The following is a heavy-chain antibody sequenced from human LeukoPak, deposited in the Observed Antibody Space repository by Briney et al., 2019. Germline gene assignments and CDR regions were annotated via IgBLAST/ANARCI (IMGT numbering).Heavy chain of an antibody. CDR3: AAAYCGGDCYSDNHYYFMDL. Sequence: PGGPRSFSGPASGFSVSGNYMTWFRQSPGKGLEWVSAIYLTGTTHYADSVKGRFTIPRDNSKNALNLQMNSLRVEDTAVYYCAAAYCGGDCYSDNHYYFMDLWGRGTTVTVSS. CDR1: GFSVSGNY. V-gene: IGHV3-53*01. D-gene: IGHD2-21*02. CDR2: IYLTGTT. J-gene: IGHJ6*03.